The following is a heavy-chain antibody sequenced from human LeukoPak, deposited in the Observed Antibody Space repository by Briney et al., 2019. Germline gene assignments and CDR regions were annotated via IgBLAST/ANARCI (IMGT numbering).Heavy chain of an antibody. D-gene: IGHD3-22*01. CDR3: ARGSYYYDSSGFFDY. J-gene: IGHJ4*02. CDR2: INPNSGGT. CDR1: GYTFTGYY. V-gene: IGHV1-2*02. Sequence: GASVKVSCKASGYTFTGYYMHWVRQAPGQGLEWMGWINPNSGGTNYAQKFQGRVTMTRDTSISTAYMELSRLRSDDTAVCYYARGSYYYDSSGFFDYWGQGTLVTVSS.